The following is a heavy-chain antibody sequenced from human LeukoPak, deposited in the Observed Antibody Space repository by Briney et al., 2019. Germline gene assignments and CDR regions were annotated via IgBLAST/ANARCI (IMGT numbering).Heavy chain of an antibody. Sequence: ASVKVSCKASGDTFTTYDVSWVRQAPGQGLERVGWINNYNGNTIYAQNLQGRVTMTTGSSTSTAYMELGSLRSDDTAVYFCARRWRYCSGGNCYGFDYWGQGTLVTVSS. J-gene: IGHJ4*02. CDR2: INNYNGNT. CDR1: GDTFTTYD. CDR3: ARRWRYCSGGNCYGFDY. D-gene: IGHD2-15*01. V-gene: IGHV1-18*01.